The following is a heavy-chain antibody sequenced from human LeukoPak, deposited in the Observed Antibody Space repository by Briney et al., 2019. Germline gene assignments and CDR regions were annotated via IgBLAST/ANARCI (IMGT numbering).Heavy chain of an antibody. V-gene: IGHV4-59*08. CDR2: IYYSGST. CDR3: ARQGLREYYYVSGTFDY. CDR1: GGSISNYY. D-gene: IGHD3-10*01. J-gene: IGHJ4*02. Sequence: PSETLSLTCTVSGGSISNYYWTWIRQPPGKELEWLGYIYYSGSTNYNPSLKSRVTISVDTSKNQFSLKLSSVTAADTAAYYCARQGLREYYYVSGTFDYWGQGTLVTVSS.